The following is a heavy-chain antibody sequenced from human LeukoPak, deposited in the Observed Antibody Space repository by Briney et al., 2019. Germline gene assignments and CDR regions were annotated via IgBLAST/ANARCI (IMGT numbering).Heavy chain of an antibody. V-gene: IGHV3-9*03. CDR2: ISWNSGSI. Sequence: GGSLRLSCAASGFTFDDYAMHWVRQAPGKGLEWVSGISWNSGSIGYADSVKGRFTISRDNTKNSLYLQMNSLRTEDMALYYCAKDQRRILYYMDVWGKGTTVTVSS. CDR1: GFTFDDYA. CDR3: AKDQRRILYYMDV. D-gene: IGHD2-15*01. J-gene: IGHJ6*03.